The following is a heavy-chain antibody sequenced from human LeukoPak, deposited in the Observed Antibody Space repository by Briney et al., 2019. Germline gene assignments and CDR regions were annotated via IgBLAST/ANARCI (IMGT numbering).Heavy chain of an antibody. V-gene: IGHV3-30-3*01. Sequence: GGSLRLSCAASGFTFSSYAMHWVRQAPGKGLEWVVVISYDGSNKDYADSVKGRFTISRDNSKDTLYLQMNSLRAEDTAVYYCARPYCGGDCEESAFDIWGQGTMVTVSS. J-gene: IGHJ3*02. CDR3: ARPYCGGDCEESAFDI. CDR1: GFTFSSYA. CDR2: ISYDGSNK. D-gene: IGHD2-21*01.